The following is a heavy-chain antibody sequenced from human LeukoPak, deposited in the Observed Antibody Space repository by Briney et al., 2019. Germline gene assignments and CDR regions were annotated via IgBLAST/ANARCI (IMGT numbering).Heavy chain of an antibody. D-gene: IGHD3-22*01. CDR3: ARSRSGYYEDY. V-gene: IGHV3-7*01. CDR1: GFTLSNYS. Sequence: PGGSLRVSCAASGFTLSNYSMSSVRQTPGKGLEWVAHINEDGSEKYYVDSVKARFTIPRDNPKNSLTLKVNDLRPEAPAVYYCARSRSGYYEDYWGQGTMVTVSS. CDR2: INEDGSEK. J-gene: IGHJ4*02.